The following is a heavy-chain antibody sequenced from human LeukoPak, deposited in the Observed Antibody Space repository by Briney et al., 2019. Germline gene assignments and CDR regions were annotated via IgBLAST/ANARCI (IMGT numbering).Heavy chain of an antibody. J-gene: IGHJ6*02. CDR1: GFTFSSYG. V-gene: IGHV3-30*18. CDR2: ISYDGSNK. D-gene: IGHD3-10*01. CDR3: AKYLWFGELLDSYYYGMDV. Sequence: GGSLRLSCAASGFTFSSYGMHWVRQAPGKGLEWVAVISYDGSNKYYADSVKGRFTISRDNSKNTLYLQMNSPRAEDTAVYYCAKYLWFGELLDSYYYGMDVWGQGTTVTVSS.